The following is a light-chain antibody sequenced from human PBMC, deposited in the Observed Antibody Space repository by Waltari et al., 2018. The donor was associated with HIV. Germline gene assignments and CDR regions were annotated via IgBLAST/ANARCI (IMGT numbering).Light chain of an antibody. Sequence: QSALTQPRSVSVSPGQSVTISCTGTNSDVGGYTWLPWYQQHPGKVPKLMVYDVSKRPPGVPVCFSASKAANTADLTIAGLQADDEGDYYCCPYVGNFTWDFGGGTILTVL. CDR2: DVS. CDR1: NSDVGGYTW. J-gene: IGLJ2*01. V-gene: IGLV2-11*01. CDR3: CPYVGNFTWD.